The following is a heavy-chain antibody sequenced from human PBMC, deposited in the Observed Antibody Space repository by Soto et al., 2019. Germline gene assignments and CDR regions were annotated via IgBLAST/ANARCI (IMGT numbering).Heavy chain of an antibody. Sequence: GGSLRLSCAASGFTFSSYGMHWVRQAPGKGLEWVAVIWCDGSNKYYADSVKGRFTISRDNSKNTLYLQMNSLRAGDTAVYYCAREKIFGVVTLYYYYGMDVWGQGTTVTVSS. V-gene: IGHV3-33*01. CDR1: GFTFSSYG. CDR2: IWCDGSNK. J-gene: IGHJ6*02. CDR3: AREKIFGVVTLYYYYGMDV. D-gene: IGHD3-3*01.